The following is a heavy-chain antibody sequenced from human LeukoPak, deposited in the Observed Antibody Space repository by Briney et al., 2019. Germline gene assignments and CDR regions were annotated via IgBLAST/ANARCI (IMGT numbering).Heavy chain of an antibody. D-gene: IGHD6-6*01. V-gene: IGHV1-69*05. CDR2: IIPILGTA. Sequence: GASVKVSCKASGGTFSSYAISWVRQAPGQGLEWMGGIIPILGTANYAQKFQGRVTITTDESTSTAYMELSSLRSEDTAVYYCARAGSEYSSSSGLDYWGQGTLVTVSS. CDR3: ARAGSEYSSSSGLDY. J-gene: IGHJ4*02. CDR1: GGTFSSYA.